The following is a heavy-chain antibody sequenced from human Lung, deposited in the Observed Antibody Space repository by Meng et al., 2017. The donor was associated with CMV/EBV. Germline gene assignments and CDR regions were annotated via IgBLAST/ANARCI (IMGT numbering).Heavy chain of an antibody. V-gene: IGHV7-4-1*02. CDR1: GYTFTRHA. Sequence: QVRLVQSGSEFKKPGASVKVSCKASGYTFTRHAINWVRQAPGQGLEWMGWMNTKTGNPTYAQGFTGRFVFSLDTSVSTVYLQISSLKAEDTAMYYCARDDNGAPDYWGQGTLVTVSS. CDR3: ARDDNGAPDY. CDR2: MNTKTGNP. D-gene: IGHD1-14*01. J-gene: IGHJ4*02.